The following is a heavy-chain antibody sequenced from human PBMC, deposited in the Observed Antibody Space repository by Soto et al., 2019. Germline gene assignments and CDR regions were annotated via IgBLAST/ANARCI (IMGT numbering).Heavy chain of an antibody. J-gene: IGHJ4*02. D-gene: IGHD6-19*01. CDR1: GGSISSYY. V-gene: IGHV4-59*01. CDR2: IYYSGST. Sequence: QVQLQESGPGLVKPSETLSLTCTVSGGSISSYYWSWIRQPPGQGLEWIGYIYYSGSTNYNPSLKVRFTVSVDTSKNQSSLKLSSVTAEDTAVYYCARFSSGWYVYWGQGTLVTVSS. CDR3: ARFSSGWYVY.